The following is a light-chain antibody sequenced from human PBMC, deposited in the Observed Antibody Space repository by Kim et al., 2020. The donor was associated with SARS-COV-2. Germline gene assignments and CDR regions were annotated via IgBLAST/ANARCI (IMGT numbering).Light chain of an antibody. Sequence: LSLSPGERATPACRASQSVSSHFAWYQQKPGQDPRLLIYDTSNRATGIPARFSGSGSGTDFTLTISSLEPEDFAVYYCQQRSTWPVFGGGTKVDI. V-gene: IGKV3-11*01. CDR3: QQRSTWPV. J-gene: IGKJ4*01. CDR1: QSVSSH. CDR2: DTS.